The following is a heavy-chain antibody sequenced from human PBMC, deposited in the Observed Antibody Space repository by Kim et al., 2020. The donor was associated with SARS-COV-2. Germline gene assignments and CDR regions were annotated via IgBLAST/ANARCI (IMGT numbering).Heavy chain of an antibody. J-gene: IGHJ6*02. Sequence: GGSLRLSCAASGFTFSDYYMSWIRQAPGKGLEWVSYISSSSSYTNYADSVKGRFTISRDNAKNSLYLQMNSLRAEDTAVYYCASSTLDSWAFNYYYGMDVWGQGTTVTVSS. CDR3: ASSTLDSWAFNYYYGMDV. D-gene: IGHD2-2*01. CDR2: ISSSSSYT. CDR1: GFTFSDYY. V-gene: IGHV3-11*03.